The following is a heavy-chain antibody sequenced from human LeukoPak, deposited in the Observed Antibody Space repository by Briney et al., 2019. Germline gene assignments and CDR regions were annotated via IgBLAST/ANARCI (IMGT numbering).Heavy chain of an antibody. D-gene: IGHD2-2*03. CDR3: ARRVGYCSSTSCYRDYYYYMDV. CDR1: GYSFTSYW. Sequence: GESLKISCKGSGYSFTSYWIGWVRQMPGKGLEWMGIIYPGDSDTRYSPSFQGQVTISADKSISTAYLQWSSLKASDTAMYYCARRVGYCSSTSCYRDYYYYMDVWGKGTTVTVSS. V-gene: IGHV5-51*01. CDR2: IYPGDSDT. J-gene: IGHJ6*03.